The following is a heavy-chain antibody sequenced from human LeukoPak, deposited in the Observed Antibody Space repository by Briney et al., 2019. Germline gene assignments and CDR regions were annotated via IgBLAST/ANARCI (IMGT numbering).Heavy chain of an antibody. CDR2: INPNSGGT. D-gene: IGHD3-10*01. J-gene: IGHJ3*02. V-gene: IGHV1-2*02. CDR3: ARGGTMVRGVVAAFDI. Sequence: GASVKVSCKASGYTFTGYYMHWVRQAPGQGLEWMGWINPNSGGTDYAQKFQGRVTMTRDTSISTAYMELSRLRSDDTAVYYCARGGTMVRGVVAAFDIWGQGTMVTVSS. CDR1: GYTFTGYY.